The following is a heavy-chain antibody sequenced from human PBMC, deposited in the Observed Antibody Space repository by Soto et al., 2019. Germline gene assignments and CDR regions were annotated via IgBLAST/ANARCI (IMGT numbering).Heavy chain of an antibody. CDR1: GYTLSELS. D-gene: IGHD2-15*01. CDR2: FDPDHGET. V-gene: IGHV1-24*01. Sequence: QVPLVQSGAEVKKPGASVKVSCKVSGYTLSELSFHWVRQAPGKGLEWMGGFDPDHGETIYAQSFQGRVNMTEDTSTGTAHMELSSLNSEDSAVYYCATDMGGVAASGGYHSWGQGTLVTVSS. CDR3: ATDMGGVAASGGYHS. J-gene: IGHJ4*02.